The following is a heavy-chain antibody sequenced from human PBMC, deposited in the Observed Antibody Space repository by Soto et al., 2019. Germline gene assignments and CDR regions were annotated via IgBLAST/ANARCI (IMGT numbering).Heavy chain of an antibody. CDR3: ARAKGYNPPPGDY. CDR2: INAGNGNT. V-gene: IGHV1-3*01. J-gene: IGHJ4*02. Sequence: ASVKVPCKASGYTFTRYAMHWVRQAPGQRLEWMGWINAGNGNTKYSQKFQGRVTITRDTSASTAYMELSSLRSEDTAVYYCARAKGYNPPPGDYWGQGTLVTVSS. CDR1: GYTFTRYA. D-gene: IGHD1-1*01.